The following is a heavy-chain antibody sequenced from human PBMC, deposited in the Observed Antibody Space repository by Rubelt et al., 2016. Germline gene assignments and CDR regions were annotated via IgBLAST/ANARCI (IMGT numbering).Heavy chain of an antibody. D-gene: IGHD6-6*01. V-gene: IGHV3-73*01. CDR2: IRSKANSYAT. J-gene: IGHJ6*02. Sequence: GFTFSGSAMHWVRQASGKGLEWVGRIRSKANSYATAYAASVKGRFTISRDDSKNTAYLQMNSLKTEDTAVYYCTRLHSSSSGTYYYYGMDVWGQGTTVTVSS. CDR1: GFTFSGSA. CDR3: TRLHSSSSGTYYYYGMDV.